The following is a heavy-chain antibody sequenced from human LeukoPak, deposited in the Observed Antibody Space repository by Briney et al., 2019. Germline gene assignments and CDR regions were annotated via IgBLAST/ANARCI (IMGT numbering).Heavy chain of an antibody. CDR3: ANDIVVVVAATRSNTFPDG. D-gene: IGHD2-15*01. Sequence: GGSLRLSCAASGFSFDGYAMYWVRQAPGKGLEWVSGISWNSGSIGYADSVKGRFTISRDNAKNSLYLQMNSLRAEDTAVYYCANDIVVVVAATRSNTFPDGWGQGTLVTVSS. J-gene: IGHJ4*02. CDR1: GFSFDGYA. CDR2: ISWNSGSI. V-gene: IGHV3-9*01.